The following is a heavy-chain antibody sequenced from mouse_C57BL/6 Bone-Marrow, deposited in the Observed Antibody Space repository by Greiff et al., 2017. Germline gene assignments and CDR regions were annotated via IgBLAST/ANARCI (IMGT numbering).Heavy chain of an antibody. CDR1: GFSLTSYG. V-gene: IGHV2-5*01. J-gene: IGHJ1*03. CDR3: AKNLPYYGSSWYFDV. CDR2: IWRGGST. D-gene: IGHD1-1*01. Sequence: QVHVKQSGPGLVQPSQSLSITCTVSGFSLTSYGVHWVRQSPGKGLEWLGVIWRGGSTDYNAAFMSRLSITKDNSKSQVFFKMNSLQADDTAIYYCAKNLPYYGSSWYFDVWGTGTTVTVSS.